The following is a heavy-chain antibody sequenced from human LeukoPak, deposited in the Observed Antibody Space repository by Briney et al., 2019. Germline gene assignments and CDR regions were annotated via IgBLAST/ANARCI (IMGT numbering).Heavy chain of an antibody. CDR1: GGSISSYY. Sequence: PSETLSLTCTVSGGSISSYYWSWIRQPPGKGLEWIGYIYYSGSTNYNPSLKSRVTVSVDTSKNQFSLKLTSVTAADTAVYYCARTTEGGYTYGYFYYYYMDVWGKGTTVTISS. D-gene: IGHD5-18*01. CDR2: IYYSGST. CDR3: ARTTEGGYTYGYFYYYYMDV. V-gene: IGHV4-59*01. J-gene: IGHJ6*03.